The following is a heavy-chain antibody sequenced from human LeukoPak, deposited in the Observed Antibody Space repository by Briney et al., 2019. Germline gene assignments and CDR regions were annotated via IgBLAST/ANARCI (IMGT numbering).Heavy chain of an antibody. CDR1: GFTFDDYA. D-gene: IGHD5-24*01. V-gene: IGHV3-9*01. Sequence: PGRSLRLSCAASGFTFDDYAMHWVRQAPGKGLEWASGISWNSGSIGYADSVKGRFTISRDNAKNSLYLRMNSLRAEDTALYYCAKDSGRDGYNFGYWGQGTLVTVSS. CDR2: ISWNSGSI. CDR3: AKDSGRDGYNFGY. J-gene: IGHJ4*02.